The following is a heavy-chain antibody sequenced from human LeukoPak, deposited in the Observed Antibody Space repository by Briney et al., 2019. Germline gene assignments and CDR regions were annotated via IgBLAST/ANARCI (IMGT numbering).Heavy chain of an antibody. J-gene: IGHJ6*02. D-gene: IGHD3-9*01. V-gene: IGHV3-30*19. Sequence: PGGSLRLSCAASGFTFSSYGMHWVRQAPGKGLEWVAVISYDGSNKYYADSVKGRFTISRDNSKNTLYLQMNSLRAEDTAVYYCAREGDWLPSEPYYYGMDVWGQGTTVTVSS. CDR2: ISYDGSNK. CDR1: GFTFSSYG. CDR3: AREGDWLPSEPYYYGMDV.